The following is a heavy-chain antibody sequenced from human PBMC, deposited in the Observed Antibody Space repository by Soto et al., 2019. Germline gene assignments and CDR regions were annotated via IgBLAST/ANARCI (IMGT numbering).Heavy chain of an antibody. CDR1: GFTFSSYS. D-gene: IGHD3-22*01. CDR2: ISSSSSTI. CDR3: ARSENYYDSSGYLGVFDY. V-gene: IGHV3-48*02. Sequence: EVQLVESGGGLVQPGGSLRLSCAASGFTFSSYSMNWVRQAPGKGLEWVSYISSSSSTIYYADSVKGRFTISRDNAKNSLYLQMNSLRDEDTAVYYCARSENYYDSSGYLGVFDYWGQGNLVTVYS. J-gene: IGHJ4*02.